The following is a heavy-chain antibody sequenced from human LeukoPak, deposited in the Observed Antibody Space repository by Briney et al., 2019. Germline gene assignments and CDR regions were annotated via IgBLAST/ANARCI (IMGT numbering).Heavy chain of an antibody. CDR2: ISGDGGST. D-gene: IGHD1-26*01. Sequence: GGSLRLSCAASGFTFDDYATHWVRQAPGTGLDWVSFISGDGGSTYYADSVKGRFTISRDKSKNSLYLQMNSLRTEDTALYYCAKDKVGATLRLDYWGQGTLVTVSS. V-gene: IGHV3-43*02. CDR1: GFTFDDYA. CDR3: AKDKVGATLRLDY. J-gene: IGHJ4*02.